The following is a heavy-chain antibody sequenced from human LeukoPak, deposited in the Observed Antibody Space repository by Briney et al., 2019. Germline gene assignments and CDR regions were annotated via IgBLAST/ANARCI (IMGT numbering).Heavy chain of an antibody. D-gene: IGHD3-22*01. V-gene: IGHV1-2*06. Sequence: SVKVSCKASGYTFTGYYMHWVRQAPGQGLEWMGRINPNSGGTNYAQKFQGRVTMTRDTSISTAYMELSRLRSDDTAVYYCARGAEYYYDSSGLWGNYWGQGTLVTVSS. CDR3: ARGAEYYYDSSGLWGNY. CDR2: INPNSGGT. J-gene: IGHJ4*02. CDR1: GYTFTGYY.